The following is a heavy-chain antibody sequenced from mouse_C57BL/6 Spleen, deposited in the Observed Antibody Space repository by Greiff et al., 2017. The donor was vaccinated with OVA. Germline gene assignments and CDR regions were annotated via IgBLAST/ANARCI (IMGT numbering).Heavy chain of an antibody. CDR1: GYSITSGYD. Sequence: EVKLVESGPGMVKPSQSLSLTCTVTGYSITSGYDWHWIRHFPGNKLEWMGYISYSGSTNYNPSLKSRISITHDTSKNHFFLKLNSVTTEDTATYYCARAYYSNYAPFAYWGQGTLVTVSA. J-gene: IGHJ3*01. CDR3: ARAYYSNYAPFAY. D-gene: IGHD2-5*01. V-gene: IGHV3-1*01. CDR2: ISYSGST.